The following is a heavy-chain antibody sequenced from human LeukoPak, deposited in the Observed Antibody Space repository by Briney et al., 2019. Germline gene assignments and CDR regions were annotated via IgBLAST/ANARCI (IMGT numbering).Heavy chain of an antibody. CDR2: IYSGGST. Sequence: GGSLRLSCAASGFTVSSNYMSWVRQAPGKGLGWVSVIYSGGSTYYADSVKGRFTISRDNSKNTLYLQMNSLRAEDTAVYYCARDLPDYYDSSGYYHGYFDYWGQGTLVTVSS. D-gene: IGHD3-22*01. V-gene: IGHV3-53*01. J-gene: IGHJ4*02. CDR3: ARDLPDYYDSSGYYHGYFDY. CDR1: GFTVSSNY.